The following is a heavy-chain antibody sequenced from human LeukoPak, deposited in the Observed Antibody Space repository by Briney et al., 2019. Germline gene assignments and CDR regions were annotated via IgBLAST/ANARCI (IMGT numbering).Heavy chain of an antibody. V-gene: IGHV1-58*02. CDR3: AAVSTVTTYFDY. J-gene: IGHJ4*02. D-gene: IGHD4-17*01. CDR1: GFTFTSSA. Sequence: SVKVSCKASGFTFTSSAMQWVRQARGQRLEWIGWIVVGSGNTNYAQKFQERVTITRDMSTSTDYMELSSLRSEDTAVYYCAAVSTVTTYFDYWGQGTLVTVSS. CDR2: IVVGSGNT.